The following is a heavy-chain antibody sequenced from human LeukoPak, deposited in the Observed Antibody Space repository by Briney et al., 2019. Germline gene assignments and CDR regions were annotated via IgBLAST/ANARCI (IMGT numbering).Heavy chain of an antibody. CDR1: GGSISSSSYY. CDR2: IYYSGST. V-gene: IGHV4-39*01. J-gene: IGHJ4*02. Sequence: SETLSLTCTVSGGSISSSSYYWGWIRQPPGKGLEWIGSIYYSGSTYYNPSLKSRVTISVDTSKNQISLKLSSVTAADTAVYYCARHYYDFWSGYWPHWSQGTLVTVSS. D-gene: IGHD3-3*01. CDR3: ARHYYDFWSGYWPH.